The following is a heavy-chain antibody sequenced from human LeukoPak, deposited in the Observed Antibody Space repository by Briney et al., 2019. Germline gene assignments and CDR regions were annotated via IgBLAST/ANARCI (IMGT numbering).Heavy chain of an antibody. J-gene: IGHJ5*02. D-gene: IGHD6-19*01. V-gene: IGHV3-33*01. Sequence: GGSLRLSCAASGFTFSNYGMHWVRQAPGKGLEWVAVIWYDGSNKYYADSVKGRFTISRDNSKNTLYLQMNSLRAEDTAVYYCARGRDSSGCLSPWGQGTLVTVSS. CDR1: GFTFSNYG. CDR3: ARGRDSSGCLSP. CDR2: IWYDGSNK.